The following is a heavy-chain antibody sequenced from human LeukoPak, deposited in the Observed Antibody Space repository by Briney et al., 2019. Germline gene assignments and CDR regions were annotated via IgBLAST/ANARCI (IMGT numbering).Heavy chain of an antibody. CDR3: AKVRDSSGYYSWFDP. CDR1: DFTFSQFG. Sequence: GGTLRLSCAASDFTFSQFGMSWVRQAPGKRLEWVSAISGSGGSTYYANSLRGRFTISRDNSKNTLYLEINNLRAEDTAIYYCAKVRDSSGYYSWFDPWGQGTLVTVSS. J-gene: IGHJ5*02. CDR2: ISGSGGST. V-gene: IGHV3-23*01. D-gene: IGHD3-22*01.